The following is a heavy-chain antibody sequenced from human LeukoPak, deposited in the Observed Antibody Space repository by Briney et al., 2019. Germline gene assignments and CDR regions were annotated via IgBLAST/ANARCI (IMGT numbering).Heavy chain of an antibody. D-gene: IGHD1-7*01. CDR1: GGSFSGYY. Sequence: SETLSLTCAVYGGSFSGYYWSWIRQPPGKGLEWIGKINHSGSTNYNPSLKSRVTISVDTSKNQFSLKLSSVTAADTAVYYCARGDRITGTTGTASDYWGQGTLVTVSS. CDR2: INHSGST. J-gene: IGHJ4*02. CDR3: ARGDRITGTTGTASDY. V-gene: IGHV4-34*01.